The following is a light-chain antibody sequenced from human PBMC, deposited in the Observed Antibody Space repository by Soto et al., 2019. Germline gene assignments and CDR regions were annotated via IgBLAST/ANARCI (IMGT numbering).Light chain of an antibody. Sequence: QSALTQPASVSGSPGQSIAISCTGTSSDVGSYNFVSWYQQHPGKAPKLIIYEVNKWPSGVSDRFSGSKSGNTASLTISGLQAEDKADYYCCSYVGTDIVLFGGGTKLTVL. V-gene: IGLV2-23*02. CDR2: EVN. CDR3: CSYVGTDIVL. CDR1: SSDVGSYNF. J-gene: IGLJ2*01.